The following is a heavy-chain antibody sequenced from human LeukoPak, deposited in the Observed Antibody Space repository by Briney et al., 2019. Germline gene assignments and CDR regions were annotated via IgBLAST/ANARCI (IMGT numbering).Heavy chain of an antibody. V-gene: IGHV4-39*07. CDR3: ARGGGVTMVRGVFDY. CDR1: AGSISSSSYY. J-gene: IGHJ4*02. Sequence: SETLSLTCTVSAGSISSSSYYWGWIRQPPGKGLEWIGSIYYSGSTYYNPSLKSRVTISVDTSKNQFSLKLSSVTAADTAVYYCARGGGVTMVRGVFDYWGQGTLVTVSS. D-gene: IGHD3-10*01. CDR2: IYYSGST.